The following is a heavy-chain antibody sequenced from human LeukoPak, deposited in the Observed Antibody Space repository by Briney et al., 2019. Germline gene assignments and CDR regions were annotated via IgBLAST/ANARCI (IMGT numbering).Heavy chain of an antibody. CDR2: TNHSGST. CDR3: ARGAYDYVWGSYRPNPHFDY. J-gene: IGHJ4*02. CDR1: GGSLSGYY. V-gene: IGHV4-34*01. D-gene: IGHD3-16*02. Sequence: PSETLSLTCAVYGGSLSGYYWSWIRQPPGKGLEWIGETNHSGSTNYNPSLKSRVTISVDTSKNQFSLKLSSVTAADTAVYYCARGAYDYVWGSYRPNPHFDYWGQGTLVTVSS.